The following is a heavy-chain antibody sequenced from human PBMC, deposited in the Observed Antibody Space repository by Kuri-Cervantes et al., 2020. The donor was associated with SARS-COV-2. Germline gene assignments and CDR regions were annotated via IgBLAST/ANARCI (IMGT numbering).Heavy chain of an antibody. CDR2: IRNYGGSP. Sequence: GESLKISCSASGFIFRNYVMYWVRQAPGKGLEYVSSIRNYGGSPYYGGSVKDRFTISRDNSKNTLYLQMDSLRVEDTAVYYCVGDESNVVQRGFWGQGSLVTVSS. D-gene: IGHD2-21*01. J-gene: IGHJ4*02. CDR1: GFIFRNYV. V-gene: IGHV3-64D*08. CDR3: VGDESNVVQRGF.